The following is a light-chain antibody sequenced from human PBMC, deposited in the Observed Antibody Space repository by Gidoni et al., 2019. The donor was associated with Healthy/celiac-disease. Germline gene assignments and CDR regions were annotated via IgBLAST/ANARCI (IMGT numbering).Light chain of an antibody. CDR2: WAS. Sequence: DIVMTQSPDSLAVSLGERATINCKSSQSVLYSSNNKNYLAWYQQKPGHPPKLLIYWASTRESGVPDRFSGSGSGTDFTLTISSLQAEDVAVYYCQQYYSLETFGPGTRVDIK. CDR3: QQYYSLET. V-gene: IGKV4-1*01. J-gene: IGKJ3*01. CDR1: QSVLYSSNNKNY.